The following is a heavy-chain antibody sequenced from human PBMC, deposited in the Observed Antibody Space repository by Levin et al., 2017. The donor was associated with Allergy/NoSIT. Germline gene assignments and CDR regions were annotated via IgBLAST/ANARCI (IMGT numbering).Heavy chain of an antibody. CDR2: IWYDGSNK. J-gene: IGHJ6*02. CDR1: GFTFSSYG. V-gene: IGHV3-33*01. Sequence: GESLKISCAASGFTFSSYGMHWVRQAPGKGLEWVAVIWYDGSNKYYADSVKGRFTISRDNSKNTLYLQMNSLRAEDTAVYYCAREGGWRAAAGYYYGMDVWGQGTTVTVSS. CDR3: AREGGWRAAAGYYYGMDV. D-gene: IGHD6-13*01.